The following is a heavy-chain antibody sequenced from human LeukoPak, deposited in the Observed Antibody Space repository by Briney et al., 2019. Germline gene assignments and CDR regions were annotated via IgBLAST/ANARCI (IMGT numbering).Heavy chain of an antibody. Sequence: PGGSLRLSCAASVFTSSDYYMSWIRQAPGKGLEWVSYISSSGSTIYYADSVKGRFTISRDNAKNSLYLQMNSLRAEDTAVYYCARDLGYSSSWSLENTVDYWGQGTLVTVSS. CDR3: ARDLGYSSSWSLENTVDY. J-gene: IGHJ4*02. CDR2: ISSSGSTI. V-gene: IGHV3-11*04. CDR1: VFTSSDYY. D-gene: IGHD6-13*01.